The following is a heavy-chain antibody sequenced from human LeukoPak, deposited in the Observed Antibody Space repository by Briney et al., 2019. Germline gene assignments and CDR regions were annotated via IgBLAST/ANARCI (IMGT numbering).Heavy chain of an antibody. V-gene: IGHV3-7*01. D-gene: IGHD4-23*01. CDR3: ARNRGNLVDY. J-gene: IGHJ4*02. CDR2: IKQDGSAK. CDR1: GFTFSNYW. Sequence: PGGSLRLSCAASGFTFSNYWMSWVRQAPGKGLEWVANIKQDGSAKYYVDSVQGRFTISRDSAKNSLYLQMNSLRAEDTSVYYCARNRGNLVDYWGQGTLVTVSS.